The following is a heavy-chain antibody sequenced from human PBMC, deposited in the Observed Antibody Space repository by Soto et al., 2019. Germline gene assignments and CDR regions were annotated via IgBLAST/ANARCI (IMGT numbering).Heavy chain of an antibody. CDR1: RFTFSSNA. CDR2: ISGSGGST. V-gene: IGHV3-23*01. J-gene: IGHJ4*02. Sequence: LRLSCAASRFTFSSNAMSWVRQAPGKGLEWVSAISGSGGSTYYADSVKGRFTISRDNSKNTLYLQMNSLRAEDTAVYYCAKDLGDLRYFAWPWGQGTLVTVSS. CDR3: AKDLGDLRYFAWP. D-gene: IGHD3-9*01.